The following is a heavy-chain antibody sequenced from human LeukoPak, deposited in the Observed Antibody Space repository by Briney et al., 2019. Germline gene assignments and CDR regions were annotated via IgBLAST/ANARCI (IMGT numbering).Heavy chain of an antibody. Sequence: SVKVSCKASGGTFISYAISWVRQAPGQGLEWMGGIIPIFGTANYAQKFQGRVTITADESTSTAYMELSSLRSEDTAVYYCARFEYSSPDSGYGMDVWGQGTTVTVSS. J-gene: IGHJ6*02. CDR2: IIPIFGTA. CDR1: GGTFISYA. V-gene: IGHV1-69*13. CDR3: ARFEYSSPDSGYGMDV. D-gene: IGHD6-6*01.